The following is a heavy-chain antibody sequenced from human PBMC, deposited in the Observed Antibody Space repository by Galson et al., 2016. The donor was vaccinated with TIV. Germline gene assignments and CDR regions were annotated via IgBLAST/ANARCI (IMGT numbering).Heavy chain of an antibody. J-gene: IGHJ6*02. D-gene: IGHD1-1*01. CDR3: ARPQTGIEPYYFGMDV. CDR1: GYTFTSYD. CDR2: MNPKSGNT. Sequence: SVKVSCKASGYTFTSYDIIWVRQAAGQGLEWMGWMNPKSGNTDYAQKFQGRVTMSMNTSISTAYMKMSSLRSEDTAVYFCARPQTGIEPYYFGMDVWGQGTTVTVSS. V-gene: IGHV1-8*02.